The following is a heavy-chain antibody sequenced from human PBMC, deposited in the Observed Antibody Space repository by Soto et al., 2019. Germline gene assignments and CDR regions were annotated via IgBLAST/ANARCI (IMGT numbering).Heavy chain of an antibody. D-gene: IGHD4-17*01. V-gene: IGHV3-48*01. CDR3: ARDNGDLGGAVDY. CDR1: GFTFSSYS. CDR2: ISSSSSTI. J-gene: IGHJ4*02. Sequence: EVQLVESGGGLVQPGGSLRLSCAASGFTFSSYSMNWVRQAPGKGLKWVSYISSSSSTIYYADSVKGRFTISRDNAKNSLYLQMNSLRAEDTAVYYCARDNGDLGGAVDYWGQGTLVTVSS.